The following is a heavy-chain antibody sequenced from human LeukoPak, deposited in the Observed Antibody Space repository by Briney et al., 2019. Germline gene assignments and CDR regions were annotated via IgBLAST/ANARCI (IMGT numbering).Heavy chain of an antibody. V-gene: IGHV1-3*01. CDR2: INAGNGNT. D-gene: IGHD2-21*02. CDR3: ARDWPFYCGGDCYSSYYGMDV. Sequence: GASVRVSCKASGYTFTSYAMHWVRQAPGQRLEWMGWINAGNGNTKYSQKFQGRVTITRDTSASTAYMELSSLRSEDTAVYCCARDWPFYCGGDCYSSYYGMDVWGQGTTVTVSS. J-gene: IGHJ6*02. CDR1: GYTFTSYA.